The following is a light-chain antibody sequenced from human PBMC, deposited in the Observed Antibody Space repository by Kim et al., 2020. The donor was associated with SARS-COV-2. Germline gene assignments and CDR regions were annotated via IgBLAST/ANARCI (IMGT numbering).Light chain of an antibody. CDR2: VAS. J-gene: IGKJ5*01. V-gene: IGKV1D-12*01. Sequence: ASVGDRVTITCRASQGISSWLAWYQQKPVKAPKLLIYVASSLQSGVPSRFSGSGSGTDFALIISSLQPEDFATYYCQQSSSFPITFGQGTRLEIK. CDR1: QGISSW. CDR3: QQSSSFPIT.